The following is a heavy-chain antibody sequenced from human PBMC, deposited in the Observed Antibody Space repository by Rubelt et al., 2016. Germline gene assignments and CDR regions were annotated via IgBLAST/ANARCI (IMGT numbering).Heavy chain of an antibody. CDR3: ARGYSQKRFLEWLLGKTLDY. CDR2: IYYSGST. CDR1: GGSISSSSYY. D-gene: IGHD3-3*01. V-gene: IGHV4-39*07. J-gene: IGHJ4*02. Sequence: QLQLQESGPGLVKPSETLSLTCTVSGGSISSSSYYWGWIRQPPGKGLEWIGSIYYSGSTYYNPSLKSRVTISVDTSKNQFSLKLSAVTAADTAVYYCARGYSQKRFLEWLLGKTLDYWGQGTLVTVSS.